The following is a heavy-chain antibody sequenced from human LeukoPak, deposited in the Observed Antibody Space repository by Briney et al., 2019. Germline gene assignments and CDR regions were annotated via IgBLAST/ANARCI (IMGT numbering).Heavy chain of an antibody. J-gene: IGHJ6*03. CDR1: GYSFTSYW. V-gene: IGHV5-51*01. Sequence: GESLKISCKGSGYSFTSYWIGWVRQMPGKGLEWMGIIYPGDSDTRYSPSFQGQVTISADKSISTAYLQWSSPKASDTAMYYCARHGGYDILTGSAPYYYMDVWGKGTTVTVSS. CDR3: ARHGGYDILTGSAPYYYMDV. CDR2: IYPGDSDT. D-gene: IGHD3-9*01.